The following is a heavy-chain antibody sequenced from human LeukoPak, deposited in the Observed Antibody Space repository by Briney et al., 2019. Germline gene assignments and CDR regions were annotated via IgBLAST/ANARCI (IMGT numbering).Heavy chain of an antibody. CDR3: AKDTNLEDDFWSGYPDH. V-gene: IGHV3-43*02. J-gene: IGHJ5*02. CDR2: ISGDGGST. D-gene: IGHD3-3*01. Sequence: PGGSLRLSCAASGFTFDGYAMHWARQAPGKGLEWVSLISGDGGSTYYADSVKGRFTISRDNSKNPLYLQMNSLRTEDTALYYCAKDTNLEDDFWSGYPDHWGQGTLVTVSS. CDR1: GFTFDGYA.